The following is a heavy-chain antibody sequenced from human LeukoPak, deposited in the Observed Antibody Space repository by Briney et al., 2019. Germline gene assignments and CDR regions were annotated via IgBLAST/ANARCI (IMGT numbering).Heavy chain of an antibody. V-gene: IGHV3-23*01. Sequence: GGSLRLSCAASGFTFSSYAMSWVRQAPGKGLEWVSAISGSGGSTYYADSVKGRFTISRDNSKNTLYLQMNSLRAEETAVYYCAKDRGYHGTGVVNYWGQGTLVTVSS. CDR3: AKDRGYHGTGVVNY. CDR1: GFTFSSYA. J-gene: IGHJ4*02. CDR2: ISGSGGST. D-gene: IGHD6-25*01.